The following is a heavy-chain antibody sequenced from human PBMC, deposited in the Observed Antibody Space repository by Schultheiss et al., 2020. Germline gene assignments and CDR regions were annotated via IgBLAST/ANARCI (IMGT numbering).Heavy chain of an antibody. Sequence: GGSLRLSCAASGFTFSNAWMSWVRQAPGKGLEWVGRIKSKTDGGTTNYAAPVKSRFTISRDDSKNTLYLQMNSLKTEDTAVYYCTTVGYSGYDPYYFDYWGQGTLVTVSS. V-gene: IGHV3-15*01. J-gene: IGHJ4*02. CDR3: TTVGYSGYDPYYFDY. CDR2: IKSKTDGGTT. CDR1: GFTFSNAW. D-gene: IGHD5-12*01.